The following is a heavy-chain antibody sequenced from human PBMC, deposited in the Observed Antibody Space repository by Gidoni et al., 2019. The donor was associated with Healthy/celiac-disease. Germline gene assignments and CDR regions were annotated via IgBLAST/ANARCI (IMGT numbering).Heavy chain of an antibody. D-gene: IGHD6-13*01. V-gene: IGHV4-59*01. CDR3: ARVIMGAAANWFDP. CDR2: IYYSGST. J-gene: IGHJ5*02. CDR1: GGSISSYY. Sequence: QVQLQESGPGLVKPSETLSLTCTVSGGSISSYYWSWIRQPPGKGLEWIGYIYYSGSTNYNPSLKSRVTISVDTSKNQFSLKLSSVTAADTAVYYCARVIMGAAANWFDPWGQGTLVTVSS.